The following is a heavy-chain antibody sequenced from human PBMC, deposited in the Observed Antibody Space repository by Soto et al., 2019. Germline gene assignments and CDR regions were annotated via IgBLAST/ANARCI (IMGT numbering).Heavy chain of an antibody. CDR1: GFSLSTSGMR. V-gene: IGHV2-70*04. CDR3: ARMGSSGSDY. CDR2: IDWDDDK. Sequence: SGPTLVNPTQTLTLTCTFSGFSLSTSGMRVSWIRQPPGKALEWLARIDWDDDKFYSTSLKTRLTISKDTPKNQVVLTMTNMDPVDTATYYCARMGSSGSDYWGQGTLVTVSS. J-gene: IGHJ4*02.